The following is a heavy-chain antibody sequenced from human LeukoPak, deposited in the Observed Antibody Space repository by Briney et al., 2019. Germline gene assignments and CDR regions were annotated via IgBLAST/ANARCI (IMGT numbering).Heavy chain of an antibody. Sequence: ASVKVSCKASGYTFTGYYMHWVRQAPGQGLEWMGRINPNSGGTNYAQKFQGRVTMTRDTSISTAYMELSRLRSDDTAVYYCARDYYASESYYNPSWGQGTLVTVSS. J-gene: IGHJ5*02. V-gene: IGHV1-2*06. D-gene: IGHD3-10*01. CDR3: ARDYYASESYYNPS. CDR2: INPNSGGT. CDR1: GYTFTGYY.